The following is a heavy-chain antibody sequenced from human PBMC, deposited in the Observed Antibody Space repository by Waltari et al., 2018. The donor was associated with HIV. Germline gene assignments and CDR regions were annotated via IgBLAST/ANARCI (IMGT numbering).Heavy chain of an antibody. Sequence: QVQLVQSGAEVKKPGSSVKVSCQASGGTFSSYAISWVRQAPGQGTEWMGGIIPIFGTSNYAQKFQGRVTITADESTSTAYMELSSLRSEDTAVYYCASGVSDYVWGSYRYCYFDYWGQGTLVTVSS. D-gene: IGHD3-16*02. CDR3: ASGVSDYVWGSYRYCYFDY. J-gene: IGHJ4*02. CDR2: IIPIFGTS. V-gene: IGHV1-69*01. CDR1: GGTFSSYA.